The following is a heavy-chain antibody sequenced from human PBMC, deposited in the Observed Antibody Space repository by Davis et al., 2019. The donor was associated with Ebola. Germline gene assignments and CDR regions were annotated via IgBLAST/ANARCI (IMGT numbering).Heavy chain of an antibody. CDR2: INSDGSST. V-gene: IGHV3-74*01. J-gene: IGHJ6*02. CDR3: AREVHGWGYYGMDV. Sequence: GESLKISCAASGFTFSTYWMHWVRQAPGKGLVWVSRINSDGSSTSYADSVKGRFTISRDNAKNTLYLQMNSLRAEDTAVYYCAREVHGWGYYGMDVWGQGTTVTVSS. D-gene: IGHD3-16*01. CDR1: GFTFSTYW.